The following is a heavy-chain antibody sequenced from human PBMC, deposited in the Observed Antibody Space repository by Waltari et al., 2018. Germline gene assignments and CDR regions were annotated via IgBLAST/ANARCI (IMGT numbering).Heavy chain of an antibody. CDR1: GGSISSYY. V-gene: IGHV4-4*07. D-gene: IGHD5-12*01. J-gene: IGHJ3*02. CDR3: AREWRWLQLVAFDI. Sequence: QVQLQESGPGLVKPSETLSLTCTVSGGSISSYYWSWIRQPAGKGLEWIGRIYTSGSTNYNPSLKSRVTMSVDTSKKQCSLKLSSVTAADTAVYYCAREWRWLQLVAFDIWGQGTMVTVSS. CDR2: IYTSGST.